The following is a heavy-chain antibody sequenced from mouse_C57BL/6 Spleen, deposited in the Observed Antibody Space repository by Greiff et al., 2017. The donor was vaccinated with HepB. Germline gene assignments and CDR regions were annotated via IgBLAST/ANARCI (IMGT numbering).Heavy chain of an antibody. CDR1: GYAFTNYL. V-gene: IGHV1-54*01. CDR2: INPGSGGT. CDR3: TRGGYGTTVVAPFAY. D-gene: IGHD1-1*01. Sequence: VQGVESGAELVRPGTSVKVSCKASGYAFTNYLIEWVKQRPGQGLEWIGVINPGSGGTNYNEKFKGKATLTADKSSSTAYMQLSSLTSEDSAVYFCTRGGYGTTVVAPFAYWGQGTLVTVSA. J-gene: IGHJ3*01.